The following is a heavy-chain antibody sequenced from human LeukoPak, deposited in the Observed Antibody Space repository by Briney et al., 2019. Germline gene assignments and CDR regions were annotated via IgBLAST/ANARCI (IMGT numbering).Heavy chain of an antibody. CDR1: GYTLTELS. CDR3: ARGLARDDAFDI. CDR2: FDPEDGET. Sequence: ASVKVSCKVSGYTLTELSMHWVRQAPGKGLEWMGGFDPEDGETIYAQKFQGRVTMTEDTSTDTAYMELRSLRSDDTAVYYCARGLARDDAFDIWGQGTMVTVSS. D-gene: IGHD6-19*01. J-gene: IGHJ3*02. V-gene: IGHV1-24*01.